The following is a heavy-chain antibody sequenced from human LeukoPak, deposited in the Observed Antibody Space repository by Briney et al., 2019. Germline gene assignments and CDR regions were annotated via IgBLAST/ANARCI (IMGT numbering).Heavy chain of an antibody. V-gene: IGHV3-23*01. CDR3: AREGYYGSGSPPSLYLDY. CDR1: GFTFSSYA. CDR2: ISGSGGST. Sequence: PGGSLRLSCAASGFTFSSYAMSWVRQAPGKGLEWVSAISGSGGSTYYADSVKGRFTISRDNSRSTLYLQMNSLRPEDTAIYCCAREGYYGSGSPPSLYLDYWGQGTLVTVSS. D-gene: IGHD3-10*01. J-gene: IGHJ4*02.